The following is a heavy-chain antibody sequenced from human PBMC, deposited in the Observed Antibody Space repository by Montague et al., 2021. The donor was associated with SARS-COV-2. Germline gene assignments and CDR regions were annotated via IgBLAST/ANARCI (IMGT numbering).Heavy chain of an antibody. D-gene: IGHD1-26*01. Sequence: SLRLSCAVSGFTFSSYWMTWVRQAPGKGLEWVANIKQDGSEKYYVDSVKGRFTISRDNAKNSLYLQMNSLRAEDTAVYYCARDSEWELHLDYWGQGTLVTVSS. CDR3: ARDSEWELHLDY. CDR1: GFTFSSYW. CDR2: IKQDGSEK. J-gene: IGHJ4*02. V-gene: IGHV3-7*03.